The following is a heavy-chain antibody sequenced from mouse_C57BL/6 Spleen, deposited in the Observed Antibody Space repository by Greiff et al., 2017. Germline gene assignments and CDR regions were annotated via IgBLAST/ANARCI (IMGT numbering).Heavy chain of an antibody. D-gene: IGHD2-3*01. CDR1: GFSLTGYG. V-gene: IGHV2-9*01. CDR3: ASHRGDGWYFAY. J-gene: IGHJ3*01. Sequence: VQLVESGPGLVAPSQSLSLSCTASGFSLTGYGVHWVRQPPGKGLEWLGVIWGGGMSSDISTRKSRLSISKAKSKSQVVLNMNSLKTNDTAMYYCASHRGDGWYFAYWGKGTLVTVSS. CDR2: IWGGGMS.